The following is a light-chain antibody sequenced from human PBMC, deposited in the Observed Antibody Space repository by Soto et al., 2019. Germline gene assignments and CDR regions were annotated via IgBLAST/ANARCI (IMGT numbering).Light chain of an antibody. Sequence: DIQMTQSPSSLSASVGDRVTITCRASQTVSIYLSWYQQKPGKAPKLLISAASSLQSGVPSRFSGSGSGTDFTLTISSLQPEDLANYYCQQSYSSTWTFGQGTKVEIK. CDR2: AAS. CDR3: QQSYSSTWT. CDR1: QTVSIY. J-gene: IGKJ1*01. V-gene: IGKV1-39*01.